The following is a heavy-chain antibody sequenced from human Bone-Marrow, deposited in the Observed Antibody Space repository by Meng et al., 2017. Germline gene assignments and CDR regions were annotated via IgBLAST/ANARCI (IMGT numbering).Heavy chain of an antibody. J-gene: IGHJ4*02. CDR2: IIPIFGTA. Sequence: QVRLVRVGAEGKKPGYSWKVSCKASGGTFSRYAISWVRQAPGQGLEWMGGIIPIFGTANYAQKFQGRVTITADKSTSTAYMELSSLRSEDTAVYYCARGGSPGYGDYDYWGQGTLVTVSS. CDR1: GGTFSRYA. D-gene: IGHD4-17*01. V-gene: IGHV1-69*06. CDR3: ARGGSPGYGDYDY.